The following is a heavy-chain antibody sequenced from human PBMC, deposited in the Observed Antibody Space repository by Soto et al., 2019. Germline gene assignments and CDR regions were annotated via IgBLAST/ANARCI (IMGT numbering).Heavy chain of an antibody. CDR2: TYYRSNWRH. CDR3: ERGVAGSGFDL. J-gene: IGHJ4*02. V-gene: IGHV6-1*01. D-gene: IGHD6-19*01. Sequence: SQTLSLTCAISGYSVSSNIAAWNWISSSPSRGLEWLGRTYYRSNWRHDYAVSVKSRITVNPDTSKNHFSLQLNSVTPDDTAVYYCERGVAGSGFDLWGQGNLVTVSS. CDR1: GYSVSSNIAA.